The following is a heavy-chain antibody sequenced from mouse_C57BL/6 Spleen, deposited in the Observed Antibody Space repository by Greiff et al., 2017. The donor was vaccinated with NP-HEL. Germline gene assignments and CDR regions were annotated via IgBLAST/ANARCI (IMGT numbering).Heavy chain of an antibody. D-gene: IGHD1-1*01. CDR2: IYARDGST. CDR1: GYTFTSYD. J-gene: IGHJ2*01. V-gene: IGHV1-85*01. Sequence: VQLQQSGPELVKPGASVKLSCKASGYTFTSYDINWVKQRPGQGLEWIGWIYARDGSTKYNEKFKGKATLTVDTSSSTAYMELHSLTSEDSAVYFCARGWITTVVATDYWGQGTTLTVSS. CDR3: ARGWITTVVATDY.